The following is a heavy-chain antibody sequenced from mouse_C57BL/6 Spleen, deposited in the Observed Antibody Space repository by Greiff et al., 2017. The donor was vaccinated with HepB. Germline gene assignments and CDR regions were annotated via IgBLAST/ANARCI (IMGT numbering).Heavy chain of an antibody. CDR3: AFYYYGSSYGELFDY. J-gene: IGHJ2*01. D-gene: IGHD1-1*01. CDR2: IDPANGNT. V-gene: IGHV14-3*01. Sequence: VQLQQPVAELVRPGASVKLSCTASGFNIKNTYMHWVKQRPEQGLEWIGRIDPANGNTKYAPKFQGKATITADTSSNTAYLQLSSLTSEDTAIYYCAFYYYGSSYGELFDYWGQGTTLTVSS. CDR1: GFNIKNTY.